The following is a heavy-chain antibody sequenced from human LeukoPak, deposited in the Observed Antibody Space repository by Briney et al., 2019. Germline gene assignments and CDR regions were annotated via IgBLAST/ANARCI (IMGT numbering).Heavy chain of an antibody. J-gene: IGHJ2*01. V-gene: IGHV3-21*01. D-gene: IGHD3-10*01. Sequence: GGSLRLSCAASGFTFSTYSMNWVRQAPGKGLGWVSSISSSSSYIYYADSVKGRFTISRDNAKNSLCLQMNSLRAEDTAVYHCARGDYPGVIQDLWGRGTLVTVSS. CDR3: ARGDYPGVIQDL. CDR1: GFTFSTYS. CDR2: ISSSSSYI.